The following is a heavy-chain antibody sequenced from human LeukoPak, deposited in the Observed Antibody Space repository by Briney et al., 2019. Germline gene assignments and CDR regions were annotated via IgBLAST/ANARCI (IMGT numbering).Heavy chain of an antibody. D-gene: IGHD5-24*01. V-gene: IGHV1-3*01. CDR3: ARPSPPGDGYNPSDY. CDR2: INAGNGNT. CDR1: GYTFTSYG. J-gene: IGHJ4*02. Sequence: ASVKVSCKASGYTFTSYGMHWVRQAPGQRLEWMGWINAGNGNTKYSQKFQGRVTISRDTSASTAYMELSSLRSEDTALYYCARPSPPGDGYNPSDYWGQGSLVIVSS.